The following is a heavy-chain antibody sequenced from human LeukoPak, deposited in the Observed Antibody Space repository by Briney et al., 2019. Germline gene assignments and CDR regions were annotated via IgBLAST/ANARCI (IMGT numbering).Heavy chain of an antibody. V-gene: IGHV3-33*01. J-gene: IGHJ3*02. D-gene: IGHD3-10*01. Sequence: GRSLRLSCAASGFTFSSYGMHWVRQAPGKGLEWVAVIWYDGSNKYYADSVKGRFTISRDNSKNTLYLQMNSLRAGDTAVYYCARGAYYGSGSYYNGAFDIWGQGTMVTVSS. CDR2: IWYDGSNK. CDR3: ARGAYYGSGSYYNGAFDI. CDR1: GFTFSSYG.